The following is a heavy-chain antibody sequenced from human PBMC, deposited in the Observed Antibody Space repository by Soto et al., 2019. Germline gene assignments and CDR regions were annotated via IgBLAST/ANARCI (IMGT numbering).Heavy chain of an antibody. V-gene: IGHV1-69*13. CDR2: IIPIFGTA. CDR3: ARGVIHGGYSYGYKYYYGMDV. CDR1: GGTFSSYA. D-gene: IGHD5-18*01. Sequence: GASVKVSCKASGGTFSSYAISWVRQAPGQGLEWMGGIIPIFGTANYAQRFQGRVTITADESTSTAYMELSSLRSEDTAVYYCARGVIHGGYSYGYKYYYGMDVWGQGTMVTVSS. J-gene: IGHJ6*02.